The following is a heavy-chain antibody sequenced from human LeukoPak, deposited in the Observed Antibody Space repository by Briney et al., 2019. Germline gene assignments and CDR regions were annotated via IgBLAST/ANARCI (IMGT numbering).Heavy chain of an antibody. Sequence: PGGSLRLSCAASGFTFSNYAMSWVRQAPGKGLEWVSSISSNGDTTYYADSVKGRFTISRDNSKNTLYLQMNSLRAEDTAVYYCVKDRPTWPIDYWGQGTLVTVSS. CDR3: VKDRPTWPIDY. J-gene: IGHJ4*02. D-gene: IGHD5-12*01. CDR2: ISSNGDTT. V-gene: IGHV3-23*01. CDR1: GFTFSNYA.